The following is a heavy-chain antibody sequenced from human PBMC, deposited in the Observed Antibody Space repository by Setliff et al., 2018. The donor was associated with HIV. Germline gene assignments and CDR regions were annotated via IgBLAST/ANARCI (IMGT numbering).Heavy chain of an antibody. Sequence: ASVKVSCKASGGTFSTYAISWVRQAPGQGLEWMGGIIPIFATANYAQKFQGRVTITADESTSTAYMELSSLRSEDTAVYYCARDYVVPAGINNWFDPWGQGTLVTVS. D-gene: IGHD2-2*01. V-gene: IGHV1-69*13. CDR3: ARDYVVPAGINNWFDP. J-gene: IGHJ5*02. CDR1: GGTFSTYA. CDR2: IIPIFATA.